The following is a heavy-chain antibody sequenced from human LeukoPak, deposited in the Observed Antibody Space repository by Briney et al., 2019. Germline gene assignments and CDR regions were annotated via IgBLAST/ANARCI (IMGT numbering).Heavy chain of an antibody. CDR2: IKQDGSEK. Sequence: GGSLRLTCAASGFTFSSYWMSWVRQAPGKGLEWVANIKQDGSEKYYVDSVKGRFTISRDSAKNSLYLQMNSLRAEDTAVYYCARVSRPAGTTVGVFDYWGQGTLVTVSS. V-gene: IGHV3-7*01. D-gene: IGHD1-1*01. CDR1: GFTFSSYW. CDR3: ARVSRPAGTTVGVFDY. J-gene: IGHJ4*02.